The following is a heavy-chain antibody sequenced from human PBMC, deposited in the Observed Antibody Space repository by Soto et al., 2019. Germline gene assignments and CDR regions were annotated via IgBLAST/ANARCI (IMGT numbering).Heavy chain of an antibody. V-gene: IGHV2-5*02. CDR1: GFSLSTSGVG. J-gene: IGHJ4*02. Sequence: QITLKESGPTLVKPTQTLTLTCTFSGFSLSTSGVGVGWIRQPPGKALEWLALIYWDDDKRYSPSLKSRLTIDKDTSKNQVVLTRTNMDPVATATYYCAHTFGVGELSFPFDYWGQRNLVTVSS. CDR3: AHTFGVGELSFPFDY. D-gene: IGHD3-10*01. CDR2: IYWDDDK.